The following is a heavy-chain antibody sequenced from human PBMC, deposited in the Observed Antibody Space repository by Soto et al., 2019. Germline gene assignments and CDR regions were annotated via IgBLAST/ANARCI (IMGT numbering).Heavy chain of an antibody. V-gene: IGHV1-2*02. CDR2: IGPESGAT. CDR1: GYTFTGHY. D-gene: IGHD5-12*01. CDR3: GRGRSGQIVVVY. Sequence: ASVKVSCKTSGYTFTGHYIHWVRQAPEQGPEWMGEIGPESGATRYAQKFRGRVTMTRDTSITTVYMELNNLSPDDTAVYYCGRGRSGQIVVVYWGQGTPVTGSS. J-gene: IGHJ4*02.